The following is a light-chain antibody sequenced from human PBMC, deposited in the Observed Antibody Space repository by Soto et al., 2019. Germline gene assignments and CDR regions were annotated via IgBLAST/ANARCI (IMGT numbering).Light chain of an antibody. Sequence: DIQMTQSPSSLSASVGDRVTITCRASQGISNFLAWYQQKPGKVPKLLISAASTLQSGVRSRFSGSGSGTDFTLTITSPQPEDVATYYCQKYSSVINFGQATRLEIK. V-gene: IGKV1-27*01. CDR2: AAS. CDR1: QGISNF. J-gene: IGKJ5*01. CDR3: QKYSSVIN.